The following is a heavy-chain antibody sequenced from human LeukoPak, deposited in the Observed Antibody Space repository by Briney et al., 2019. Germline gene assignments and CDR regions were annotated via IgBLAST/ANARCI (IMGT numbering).Heavy chain of an antibody. Sequence: PGGSLRLSCAASGFTFSSYGMHWVRQAPGKGLEWVALIRYDGSNKYYADSVKGRFTISRDNSKNTLYLQMNSLRAEDTAVYYCAKGGQAYCGGDCFIFDYWGQGTMVTVSS. CDR3: AKGGQAYCGGDCFIFDY. CDR1: GFTFSSYG. D-gene: IGHD2-21*01. V-gene: IGHV3-30*02. CDR2: IRYDGSNK. J-gene: IGHJ4*02.